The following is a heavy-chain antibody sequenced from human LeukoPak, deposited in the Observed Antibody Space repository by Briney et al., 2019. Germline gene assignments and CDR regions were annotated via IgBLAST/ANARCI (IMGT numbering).Heavy chain of an antibody. V-gene: IGHV4-4*07. CDR3: ARRPRRGPVVPAAPLYYYYYMDV. CDR2: MYSSGST. CDR1: GGSISSYS. D-gene: IGHD2-2*01. J-gene: IGHJ6*03. Sequence: SETLSLTCTVSGGSISSYSWSWIRQPAGKGLEWIGRMYSSGSTNYNPSLKSRVTISVDTSKNQFSLKLSSVTAADTAVYYCARRPRRGPVVPAAPLYYYYYMDVWGKGTTVTVSS.